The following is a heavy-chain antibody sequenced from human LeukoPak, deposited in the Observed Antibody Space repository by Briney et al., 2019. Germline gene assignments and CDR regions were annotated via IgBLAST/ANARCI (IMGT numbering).Heavy chain of an antibody. CDR2: INPDGSST. CDR1: GFTFSNYW. CDR3: ATNTGWYV. Sequence: PGGSLRLSCAASGFTFSNYWMHWVRQAPGKGLVWVSRINPDGSSTNYADSVKGRFTTSRDNAKNTLSLEMSSLRAEDTAVYYCATNTGWYVWGQGTLVTVSS. D-gene: IGHD6-19*01. V-gene: IGHV3-74*01. J-gene: IGHJ4*02.